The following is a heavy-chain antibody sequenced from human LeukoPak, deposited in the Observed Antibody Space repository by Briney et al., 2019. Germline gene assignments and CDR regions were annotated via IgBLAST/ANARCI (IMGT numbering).Heavy chain of an antibody. CDR3: ARDDLDYYYYYGMDV. Sequence: SQTLSLTCTVSGGSISSGGYYWSWIRQHPGKGLEWIGYIYYSGSTYYNPSLKSRVTISVDTSKNQFSLKLSSVTAADTAVYYCARDDLDYYYYYGMDVWGQGTTVTVSS. CDR1: GGSISSGGYY. V-gene: IGHV4-31*03. J-gene: IGHJ6*02. CDR2: IYYSGST. D-gene: IGHD3-3*01.